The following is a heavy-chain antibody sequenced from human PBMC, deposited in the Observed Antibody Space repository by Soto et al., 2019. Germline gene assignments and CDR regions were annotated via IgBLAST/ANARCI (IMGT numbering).Heavy chain of an antibody. Sequence: PSETLSLTCTVSGGSVSNGMYYWSWIRQPPGKGLEWIGNVYFTGTTIYNPSLKSRVTMSVDTYKDQFFLKLTSVTAADTAVYYCARESGDWPLNWFDPWGQGTLVTVSS. CDR2: VYFTGTT. D-gene: IGHD2-21*02. CDR3: ARESGDWPLNWFDP. J-gene: IGHJ5*02. V-gene: IGHV4-61*01. CDR1: GGSVSNGMYY.